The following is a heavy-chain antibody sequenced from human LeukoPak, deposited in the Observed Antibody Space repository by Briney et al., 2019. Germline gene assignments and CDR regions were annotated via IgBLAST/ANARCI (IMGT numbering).Heavy chain of an antibody. V-gene: IGHV4-59*01. Sequence: PSETLSLTCTVSGGSISSYYWSWIRQPPGKGLEWIGYIYYSGSTNYNPSLKSRVTISVDTSKNQFSLKLSSVTAADTAVYYCARTREGYSYGHDPLDFLYWGQGTLVTVSS. J-gene: IGHJ4*02. CDR2: IYYSGST. D-gene: IGHD5-18*01. CDR1: GGSISSYY. CDR3: ARTREGYSYGHDPLDFLY.